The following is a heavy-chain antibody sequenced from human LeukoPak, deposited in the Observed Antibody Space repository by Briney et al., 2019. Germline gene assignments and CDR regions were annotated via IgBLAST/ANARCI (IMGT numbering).Heavy chain of an antibody. V-gene: IGHV4-4*07. Sequence: SETLSLTCTVSNDSISSYYWTWIRQPPGKGLEWIGRIYTSGSTNYNPSLRSRVTMSVDTSMNQFSLKLSSVTAADTAVYYCAREGSSWYRALDYWGQGTLVTVSS. CDR2: IYTSGST. J-gene: IGHJ4*02. CDR3: AREGSSWYRALDY. CDR1: NDSISSYY. D-gene: IGHD6-13*01.